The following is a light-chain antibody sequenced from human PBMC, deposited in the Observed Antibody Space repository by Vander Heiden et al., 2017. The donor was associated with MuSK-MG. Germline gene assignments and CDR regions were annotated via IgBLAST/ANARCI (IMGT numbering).Light chain of an antibody. CDR3: QQHSNWPPWT. V-gene: IGKV3-11*01. CDR2: DAS. J-gene: IGKJ1*01. Sequence: EIVLTQSTATLSVSAGERATLSCRASQSVSSYLAWYQQKPGQAPRLLIYDASNRATGIPARLSGSGYGTDFTLTISSLEPEDFAVYYCQQHSNWPPWTFGQGTKVEIK. CDR1: QSVSSY.